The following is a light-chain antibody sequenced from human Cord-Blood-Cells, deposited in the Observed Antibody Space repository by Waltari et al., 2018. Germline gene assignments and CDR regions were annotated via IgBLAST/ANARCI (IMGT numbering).Light chain of an antibody. CDR1: QSISSW. J-gene: IGKJ1*01. Sequence: DIQMTQTPSTLSASVGDRVTITCRASQSISSWLAWYQQKPGKAPKFLIYDASSLESGVPSRFSGSGSGTEFTLTISSLQPDEFATYYCQQYNSYSWTFGQGTKVELK. V-gene: IGKV1-5*01. CDR2: DAS. CDR3: QQYNSYSWT.